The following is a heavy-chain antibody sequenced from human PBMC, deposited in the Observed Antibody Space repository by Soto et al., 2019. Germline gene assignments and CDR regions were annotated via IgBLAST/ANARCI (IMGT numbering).Heavy chain of an antibody. V-gene: IGHV4-34*01. CDR3: ARGPYSGYGYGAFDI. J-gene: IGHJ3*02. CDR2: INHSGST. CDR1: GGSFSGYY. Sequence: QVQLQQWGAGLLKPSETLSLTCAVYGGSFSGYYWSWIRQPPGKGLEWIGEINHSGSTKYNPSLKGRVTISGDTSKKHLSLKLSSVTAADTAVYYCARGPYSGYGYGAFDIWGQGTMVTVSS. D-gene: IGHD5-12*01.